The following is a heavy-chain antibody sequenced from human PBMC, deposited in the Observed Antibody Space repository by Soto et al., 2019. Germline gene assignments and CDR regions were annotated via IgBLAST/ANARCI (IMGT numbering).Heavy chain of an antibody. V-gene: IGHV1-69*15. D-gene: IGHD3-22*01. CDR1: GGTFSSYS. CDR3: ARPLKDYYDSSGYPLDY. CDR2: IIPIFGTA. J-gene: IGHJ4*02. Sequence: SVKGSCKASGGTFSSYSVSWVRQAPGQGLEWMGRIIPIFGTANYAQKFQGRVTITADESTSTAYMELSSLRSEDTAVYYCARPLKDYYDSSGYPLDYWGQGTLVTVSS.